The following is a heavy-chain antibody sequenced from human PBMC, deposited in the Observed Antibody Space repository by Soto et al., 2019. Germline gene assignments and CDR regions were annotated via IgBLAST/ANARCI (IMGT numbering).Heavy chain of an antibody. V-gene: IGHV4-59*01. CDR1: GDSMSGYY. Sequence: SETLSLTCTVSGDSMSGYYWSWIRQAPGKGLEWIGYIYYSGTTNYNPSLKSRVTISVDTSKNQFSLKLSSVTAADTAVYYCARVGGYYGSGSYLRYYYMDVWGKGTTVTVSS. CDR3: ARVGGYYGSGSYLRYYYMDV. D-gene: IGHD3-10*01. CDR2: IYYSGTT. J-gene: IGHJ6*03.